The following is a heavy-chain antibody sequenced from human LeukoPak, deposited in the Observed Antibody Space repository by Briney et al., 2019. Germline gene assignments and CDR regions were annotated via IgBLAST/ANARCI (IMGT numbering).Heavy chain of an antibody. V-gene: IGHV3-48*01. Sequence: GGSLRLSCAASGFTFSSYSMNWVRQAPGEGLEWVSYIDSGSSTIYYADSVKGRFTVSRDNAKNSLYLQMNSLRAEDTAVCYCARYQYSSGRIFDCWGQGTLVTVSS. CDR1: GFTFSSYS. CDR3: ARYQYSSGRIFDC. CDR2: IDSGSSTI. J-gene: IGHJ4*02. D-gene: IGHD6-19*01.